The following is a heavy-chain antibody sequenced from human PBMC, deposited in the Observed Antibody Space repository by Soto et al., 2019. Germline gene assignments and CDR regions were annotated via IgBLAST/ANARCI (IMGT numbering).Heavy chain of an antibody. D-gene: IGHD2-2*01. CDR3: ATGRSEVVPGAMDT. Sequence: QVQLQESGPGLVKPSETLSLSYTVSGGSFSSYYCNWVRRSAGKGLEWIGRVYPSGSTTYNPSLKSRLTMSVDTSKNQFSLRLTSMTAADTAVYYCATGRSEVVPGAMDTWGQGTLVTVSS. CDR2: VYPSGST. CDR1: GGSFSSYY. V-gene: IGHV4-4*07. J-gene: IGHJ5*02.